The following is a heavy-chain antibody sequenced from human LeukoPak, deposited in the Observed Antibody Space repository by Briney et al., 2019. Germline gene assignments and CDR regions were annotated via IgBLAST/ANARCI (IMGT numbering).Heavy chain of an antibody. CDR1: GFTFSSYE. D-gene: IGHD3-22*01. V-gene: IGHV3-48*03. J-gene: IGHJ3*02. Sequence: PAGSLRLSCVASGFTFSSYEMNWVRQAPGKGLEWVSYISSSGSTIHYADSVKGRFTISRDNAKNSLYLEMNSLRAEDTAVYYCARDLYDSSGYYYPGAFDIWGQGTMVTVSS. CDR3: ARDLYDSSGYYYPGAFDI. CDR2: ISSSGSTI.